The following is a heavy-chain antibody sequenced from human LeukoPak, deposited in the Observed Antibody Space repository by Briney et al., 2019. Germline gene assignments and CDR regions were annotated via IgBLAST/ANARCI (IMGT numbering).Heavy chain of an antibody. J-gene: IGHJ6*02. CDR3: TTRYRDYYYYGMDV. D-gene: IGHD1-14*01. Sequence: GGSLRLSCAASGFTFSNAWMSWVRQAPGKGLEWVGRIKSKTDGGTTDYAAPVKGRFTISRDDSKNTLHLQMNSLKTEDTAVYYCTTRYRDYYYYGMDVWGQGTTVTVSS. CDR1: GFTFSNAW. V-gene: IGHV3-15*01. CDR2: IKSKTDGGTT.